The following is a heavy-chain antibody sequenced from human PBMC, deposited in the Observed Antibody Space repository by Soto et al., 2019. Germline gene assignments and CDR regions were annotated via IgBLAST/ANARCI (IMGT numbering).Heavy chain of an antibody. V-gene: IGHV3-74*01. CDR2: INDYGTTI. CDR1: GFNLGSYW. D-gene: IGHD3-9*01. Sequence: EVQLVESGGGLVQPGGSLRLSCAASGFNLGSYWMHWVRQAPGKGLVWVSRINDYGTTINYAESVEGRSTNSRDDAKSEVYVHMNNLRAGDTVVYYCTRGGLAPVDYRGQGDLVTVSS. J-gene: IGHJ4*02. CDR3: TRGGLAPVDY.